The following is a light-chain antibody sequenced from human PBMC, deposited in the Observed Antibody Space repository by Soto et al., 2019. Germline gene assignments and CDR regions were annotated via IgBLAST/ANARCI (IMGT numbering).Light chain of an antibody. CDR1: QSLSGNY. Sequence: NVLTQSPGTLSLSPGERATLSCRASQSLSGNYLAWYQQKPGQAPRLLIYGASSRATGIPDRFSGSGSGTDFTLTISRLEPEDFVVYYCQQYGSSPTTFGQGTKV. J-gene: IGKJ1*01. V-gene: IGKV3-20*01. CDR3: QQYGSSPTT. CDR2: GAS.